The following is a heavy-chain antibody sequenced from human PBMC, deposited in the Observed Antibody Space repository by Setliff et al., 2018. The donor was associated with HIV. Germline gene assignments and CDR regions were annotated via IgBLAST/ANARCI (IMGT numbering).Heavy chain of an antibody. D-gene: IGHD3-3*01. J-gene: IGHJ5*02. CDR1: GDSISNPNYY. CDR2: IYFSESP. CDR3: ARAKTIGVSAVFFDP. Sequence: PSETLSLTCSVSGDSISNPNYYWGWIRQPPGKGLEWIGSIYFSESPYYNPSLSSRVTISVDTSTNQFSLDLSSVTAADTAKYYCARAKTIGVSAVFFDPWGQGRPVTVSS. V-gene: IGHV4-39*01.